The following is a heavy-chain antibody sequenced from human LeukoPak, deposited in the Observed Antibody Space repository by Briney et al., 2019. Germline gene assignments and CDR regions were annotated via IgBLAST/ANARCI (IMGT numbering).Heavy chain of an antibody. CDR1: GFSLSNARMG. D-gene: IGHD3-22*01. J-gene: IGHJ4*02. V-gene: IGHV2-26*01. CDR3: ARSGLLRFDY. Sequence: SGPTLVNPTETLTLTCTVSGFSLSNARMGVSWIRQPPWNALEWIAHIFSNDEKSYSTSLKSRLTISKDTSKSQVVLTMTNMDPVDTATYYCARSGLLRFDYWGQGTLVTVSS. CDR2: IFSNDEK.